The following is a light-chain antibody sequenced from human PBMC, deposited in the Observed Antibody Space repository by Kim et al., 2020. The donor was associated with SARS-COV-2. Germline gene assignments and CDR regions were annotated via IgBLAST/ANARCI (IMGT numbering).Light chain of an antibody. CDR3: QVWDRSSDHVV. Sequence: SYELTQPPSVSVAPRKTAIITCGGNDIGRKSVHWYQEKPGQAPVMVIYYNTDRPSGIPERVSGSNSGNTATLTINRVEAGDEAHYYCQVWDRSSDHVVFG. CDR2: YNT. V-gene: IGLV3-21*04. J-gene: IGLJ2*01. CDR1: DIGRKS.